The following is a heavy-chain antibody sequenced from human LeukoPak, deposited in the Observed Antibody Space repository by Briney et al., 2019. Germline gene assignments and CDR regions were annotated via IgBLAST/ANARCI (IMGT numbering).Heavy chain of an antibody. CDR1: GITFSNYW. CDR2: ISGSGGST. Sequence: PGGSLRLSCAASGITFSNYWMNWVRQAPGKGLEWVSAISGSGGSTYYAGSVKGRFTISRDNSKNTLFLQMNSLRAEDTAVYYCAKGTYSSSPRDYWGQGTLVTVSS. CDR3: AKGTYSSSPRDY. V-gene: IGHV3-23*01. J-gene: IGHJ4*02. D-gene: IGHD6-6*01.